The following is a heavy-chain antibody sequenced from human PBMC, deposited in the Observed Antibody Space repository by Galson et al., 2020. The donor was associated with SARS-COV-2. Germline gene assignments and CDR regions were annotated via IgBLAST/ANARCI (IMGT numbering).Heavy chain of an antibody. CDR2: IYYSGST. Sequence: ASETLSLTCTVSGGSVSSGSYYWSWIRQPPGKGLEWIGYIYYSGSTHYNPSLKSRVTISVDTSKNQFSLKLSSVTAADTAVYYCARGDSSSWYLGSNYFDYWGQGTLVTVSS. V-gene: IGHV4-61*01. CDR1: GGSVSSGSYY. D-gene: IGHD6-13*01. J-gene: IGHJ4*02. CDR3: ARGDSSSWYLGSNYFDY.